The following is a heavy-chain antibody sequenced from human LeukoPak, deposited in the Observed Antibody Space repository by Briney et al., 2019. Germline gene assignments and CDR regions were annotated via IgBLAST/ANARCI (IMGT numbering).Heavy chain of an antibody. D-gene: IGHD2-2*01. CDR1: GYTFTSYG. CDR3: ARDRDVVVPAAVLGADAFDI. V-gene: IGHV1-18*01. J-gene: IGHJ3*02. CDR2: ISAYNGNT. Sequence: ASVTVSYKASGYTFTSYGISWVRQAPGQGLEWMRWISAYNGNTNYAQKLQGRVTMTTDTSTSTAYMELRSLRSDDTAVYYCARDRDVVVPAAVLGADAFDIWGQGTMVTVSS.